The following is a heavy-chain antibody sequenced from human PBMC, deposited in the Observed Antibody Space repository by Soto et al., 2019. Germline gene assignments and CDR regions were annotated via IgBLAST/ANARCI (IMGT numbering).Heavy chain of an antibody. V-gene: IGHV3-33*01. CDR2: IWYDGSNK. CDR3: ARETMVRGVIITPRAFDI. Sequence: VGSLRLSCAASGFTFSSYGMHWVRQAPGKGLEWVAVIWYDGSNKYYADSVKGRFTISRDDSKNTLYLQMNSLRAEDTAVYYCARETMVRGVIITPRAFDIWGQGTMVTVSS. J-gene: IGHJ3*02. D-gene: IGHD3-10*01. CDR1: GFTFSSYG.